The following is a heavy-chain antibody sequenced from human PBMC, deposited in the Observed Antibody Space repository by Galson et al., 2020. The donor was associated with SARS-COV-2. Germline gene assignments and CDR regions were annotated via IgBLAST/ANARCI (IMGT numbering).Heavy chain of an antibody. V-gene: IGHV3-21*01. CDR2: ISSSSSYI. J-gene: IGHJ6*02. D-gene: IGHD3-10*01. CDR1: GFTFSSYS. Sequence: GGSLRLSCAASGFTFSSYSMNWVRQAPGKGLEWVSSISSSSSYIYYADSVKGRFTISRDNAKNSLYLQMNSLRAEDTAVYYCARDGAMWFGELLTNYYYGMDVWGQGTTVTVSS. CDR3: ARDGAMWFGELLTNYYYGMDV.